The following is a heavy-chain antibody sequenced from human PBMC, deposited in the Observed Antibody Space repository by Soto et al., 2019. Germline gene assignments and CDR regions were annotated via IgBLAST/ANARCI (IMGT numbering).Heavy chain of an antibody. CDR3: ARTESGTFDP. CDR1: GGSISSGGYS. D-gene: IGHD1-7*01. Sequence: QLQLQESGSGLVKPSQTLSLTCAVSGGSISSGGYSGSWIRQPPGKGLEWIGYIYHSGSTYYNPSLKSRVTRSVDRATNQLSLKLSSVTAADTAVYYCARTESGTFDPWGQGTLVTVSS. V-gene: IGHV4-30-2*01. CDR2: IYHSGST. J-gene: IGHJ5*02.